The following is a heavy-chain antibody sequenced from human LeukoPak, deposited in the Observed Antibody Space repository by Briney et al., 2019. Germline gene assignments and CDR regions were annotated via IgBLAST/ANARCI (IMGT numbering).Heavy chain of an antibody. CDR2: IIPIFDAP. V-gene: IGHV1-69*13. Sequence: SVKVSCKASGGIFSSFTITLVRQAPGQGLEWMGGIIPIFDAPTYAQKFQGRVRITADESTCTDYLVLGSVRSEDTAVYYCARASTYYDILTGYYTDYYFGCWAREPWSPCPQ. J-gene: IGHJ4*02. CDR1: GGIFSSFT. D-gene: IGHD3-9*01. CDR3: ARASTYYDILTGYYTDYYFGC.